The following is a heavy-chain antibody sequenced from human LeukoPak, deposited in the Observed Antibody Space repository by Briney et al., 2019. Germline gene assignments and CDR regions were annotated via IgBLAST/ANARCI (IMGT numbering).Heavy chain of an antibody. CDR3: ARDLDNGDVIDY. V-gene: IGHV3-7*01. CDR2: IKQDGSEK. J-gene: IGHJ4*02. D-gene: IGHD4-17*01. CDR1: GYTFSSYW. Sequence: ASVKVSCKASGYTFSSYWMSWVRQAPGKGLEWVANIKQDGSEKYYVDSVKGRFTISRDNAKNSLYLQMNSLRAEDTAVYYCARDLDNGDVIDYWGQGTLVTVSS.